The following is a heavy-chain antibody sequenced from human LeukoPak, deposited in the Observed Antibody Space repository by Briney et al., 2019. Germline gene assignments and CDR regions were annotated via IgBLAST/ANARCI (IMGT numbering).Heavy chain of an antibody. V-gene: IGHV5-51*01. D-gene: IGHD6-13*01. Sequence: GESLKISCKGSGYSFSTYLMGWVRPMPGKGLEWMGIIYPGDSDTSYSPSFQGQVTISVDKSFSTAYLQWSSLKASDSAMYYCARQMRSSWYYFDYWGQGTLVTVSS. CDR1: GYSFSTYL. CDR3: ARQMRSSWYYFDY. CDR2: IYPGDSDT. J-gene: IGHJ4*02.